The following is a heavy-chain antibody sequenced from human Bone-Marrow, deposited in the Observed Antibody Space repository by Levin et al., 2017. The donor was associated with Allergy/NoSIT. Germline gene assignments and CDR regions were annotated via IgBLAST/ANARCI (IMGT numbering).Heavy chain of an antibody. CDR3: ARDSMIAGWDYGFDV. V-gene: IGHV4-59*01. J-gene: IGHJ6*02. Sequence: SQTLSLTCTVSGGSIRTYYWNWIRQPPGKGLEWIGYIYSSGNINYNPSLKSRVSISIDTSKNQFSLKLTSVSAADTAVYYCARDSMIAGWDYGFDVWGRGTTVTVSS. CDR2: IYSSGNI. CDR1: GGSIRTYY. D-gene: IGHD2-21*01.